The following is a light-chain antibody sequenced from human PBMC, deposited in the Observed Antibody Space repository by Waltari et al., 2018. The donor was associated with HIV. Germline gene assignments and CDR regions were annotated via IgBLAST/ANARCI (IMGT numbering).Light chain of an antibody. V-gene: IGLV2-14*01. CDR3: CSYTTSDTWV. CDR1: RSDVGHYNL. CDR2: EVT. Sequence: QSALTQPASVSGSPGQSITISCAGTRSDVGHYNLLSWYQQHPGKAPKLIVFEVTNRPSGLSSRFSGSKSDNTASLTISGLQAEDEADYYCCSYTTSDTWVFGGGTKLTVL. J-gene: IGLJ3*02.